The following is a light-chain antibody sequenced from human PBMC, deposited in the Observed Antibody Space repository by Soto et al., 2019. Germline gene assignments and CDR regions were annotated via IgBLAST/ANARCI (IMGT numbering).Light chain of an antibody. CDR1: QSVSSY. Sequence: EIVLTQSPATLSLSPGERATLSCRASQSVSSYLAWYRQKPGQAPRLLIYDTSNRATGIPARFSGSGSGTDFTLTISSLETEDFAVYYCQQRSNWPVTFGKGTRLEIK. CDR3: QQRSNWPVT. J-gene: IGKJ5*01. V-gene: IGKV3-11*01. CDR2: DTS.